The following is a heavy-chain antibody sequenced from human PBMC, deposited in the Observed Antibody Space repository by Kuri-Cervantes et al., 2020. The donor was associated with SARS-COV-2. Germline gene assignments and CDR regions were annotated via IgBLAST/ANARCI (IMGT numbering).Heavy chain of an antibody. CDR2: IRYDGSNK. CDR1: GFTFSSYG. V-gene: IGHV3-30*02. J-gene: IGHJ3*02. Sequence: GGSLRLSCAASGFTFSSYGMHWVRQAPGKGLEWVAFIRYDGSNKYYADSVKGRFTISRDNSKNTPYLQMNSLRAEDTAVYYCAKDLGDLKSAFDIWGQGTMVTVSS. CDR3: AKDLGDLKSAFDI. D-gene: IGHD3-16*01.